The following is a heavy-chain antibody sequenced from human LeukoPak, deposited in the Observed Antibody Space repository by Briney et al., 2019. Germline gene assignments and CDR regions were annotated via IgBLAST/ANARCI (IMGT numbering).Heavy chain of an antibody. CDR1: GGSVSRGSYY. CDR3: ASGPSRSSWYDGGFDY. V-gene: IGHV4-61*01. J-gene: IGHJ4*02. CDR2: IYYSGST. Sequence: PSETLSLTCTVSGGSVSRGSYYWSWIRQPPGKGLEWIGYIYYSGSTNYNPSLKSRVTISVDTSKNQFSLKLSSVTAADTAVYYCASGPSRSSWYDGGFDYWGQGTLVTVSS. D-gene: IGHD6-13*01.